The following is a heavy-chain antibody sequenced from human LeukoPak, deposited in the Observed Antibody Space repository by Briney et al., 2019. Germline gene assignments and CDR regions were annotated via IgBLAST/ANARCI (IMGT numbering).Heavy chain of an antibody. J-gene: IGHJ3*02. CDR1: GFSLSISGVG. V-gene: IGHV2-5*02. CDR2: IYWDDDK. D-gene: IGHD3-10*01. CDR3: AHIRDYYTSRDAFDI. Sequence: SGPTLVNPTQTLTLTRSFSGFSLSISGVGVGWIRQPPGKALEWLSLIYWDDDKRYSPSLKSRLTITKDTSKNQVVLTMTNMDPVDTATYYCAHIRDYYTSRDAFDIWGRGTMVTVSS.